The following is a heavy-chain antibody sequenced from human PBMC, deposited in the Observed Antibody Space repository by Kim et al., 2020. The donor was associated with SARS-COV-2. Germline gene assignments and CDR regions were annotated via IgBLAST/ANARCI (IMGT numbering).Heavy chain of an antibody. CDR2: IYYSGST. V-gene: IGHV4-59*01. CDR3: ARIPPYGSVDY. J-gene: IGHJ4*02. CDR1: GGSISSYY. Sequence: SETLSLTCTVSGGSISSYYWSWIRQPPGKGLEWIGYIYYSGSTNYNPSLKSRVTISVDTSKNQFSLKLSSVTAADTALYYCARIPPYGSVDYWGQGTLVTVSS. D-gene: IGHD3-10*01.